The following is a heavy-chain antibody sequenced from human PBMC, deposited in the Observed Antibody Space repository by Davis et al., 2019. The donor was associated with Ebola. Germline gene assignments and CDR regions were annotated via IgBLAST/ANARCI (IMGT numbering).Heavy chain of an antibody. CDR3: ARDPGEIAAIIYYYGMDV. CDR2: IWYDGSNK. Sequence: GESLKISCAASGFTFSSYGMHWVRQAPGKGLEWVAVIWYDGSNKYYADSVKGRFTISRDNSKNTLYLQMNSLRAEDTAVYYCARDPGEIAAIIYYYGMDVWGQGTTVTVSS. D-gene: IGHD2-2*02. V-gene: IGHV3-33*01. CDR1: GFTFSSYG. J-gene: IGHJ6*02.